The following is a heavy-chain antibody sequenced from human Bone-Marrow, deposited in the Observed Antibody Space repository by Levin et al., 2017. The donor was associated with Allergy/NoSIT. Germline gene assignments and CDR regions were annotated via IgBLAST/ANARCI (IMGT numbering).Heavy chain of an antibody. D-gene: IGHD2-21*02. Sequence: SETLSLTCTVSGASITDYYWSWIRQSPRKGLEWIGYISHTGITNYNPSLKSRVTISIDMSKNQFSLKLASVTAADTAIYYCARDDETDPHADLAYWGRGTLVTVSA. J-gene: IGHJ4*02. CDR1: GASITDYY. CDR3: ARDDETDPHADLAY. CDR2: ISHTGIT. V-gene: IGHV4-59*01.